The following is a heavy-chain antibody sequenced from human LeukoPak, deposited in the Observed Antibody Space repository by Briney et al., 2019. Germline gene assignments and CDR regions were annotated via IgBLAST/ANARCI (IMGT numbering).Heavy chain of an antibody. Sequence: PSETLSLTCAVSGSSIKFNNWWSWVRQPPGKGLEWIGEIHHSGSTNYNPSPKSRVTISIDKSKNQFSLRLTSMTAADTAVYYCARGNLRGYGFDYWGQGSRVTVSS. CDR2: IHHSGST. V-gene: IGHV4-4*02. CDR3: ARGNLRGYGFDY. J-gene: IGHJ4*02. CDR1: GSSIKFNNW. D-gene: IGHD4-17*01.